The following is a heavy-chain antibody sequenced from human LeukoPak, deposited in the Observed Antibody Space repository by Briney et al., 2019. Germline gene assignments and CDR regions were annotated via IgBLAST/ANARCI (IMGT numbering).Heavy chain of an antibody. D-gene: IGHD2-8*01. Sequence: SETLSLTCIGSGVYLSSYYWSLIRQPPGKGHELNGYISYSGSTKYNPSLKSRVTISIDTSKKQFSLNLSSVTAADTAVYYCTRHRQYDADVFDIWGQGTMVTVSS. J-gene: IGHJ3*02. V-gene: IGHV4-59*08. CDR1: GVYLSSYY. CDR3: TRHRQYDADVFDI. CDR2: ISYSGST.